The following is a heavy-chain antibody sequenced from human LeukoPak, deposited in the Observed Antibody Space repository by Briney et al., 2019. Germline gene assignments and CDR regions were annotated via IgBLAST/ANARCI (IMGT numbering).Heavy chain of an antibody. J-gene: IGHJ5*02. CDR2: IYYSGST. V-gene: IGHV4-59*01. Sequence: SETLSLTCAVYGGSFSGYYWSWIRQPPGKGLEWIGYIYYSGSTNYNPSLKSRVTISVDTSKNQFSLKLSSVTAAVTAVYYCARDRPFSGYDGFGWFDPWGQGTLVTVSS. CDR3: ARDRPFSGYDGFGWFDP. D-gene: IGHD5-12*01. CDR1: GGSFSGYY.